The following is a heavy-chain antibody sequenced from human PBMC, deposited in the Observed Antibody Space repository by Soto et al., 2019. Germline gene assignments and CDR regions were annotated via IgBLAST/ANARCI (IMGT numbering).Heavy chain of an antibody. CDR2: ISWNSNII. Sequence: EVQLVESGGGLVQPGRSLRLSCAASGFTFDDYAMHWVRRVPGKGLEWVSSISWNSNIIGYADSVKGRFTISRDNAKNSLYLLMNSLRLEDTALYYCAKGGPDGFCSGGRCYFDYWGQGTLVTVSS. D-gene: IGHD2-15*01. CDR1: GFTFDDYA. V-gene: IGHV3-9*01. J-gene: IGHJ4*02. CDR3: AKGGPDGFCSGGRCYFDY.